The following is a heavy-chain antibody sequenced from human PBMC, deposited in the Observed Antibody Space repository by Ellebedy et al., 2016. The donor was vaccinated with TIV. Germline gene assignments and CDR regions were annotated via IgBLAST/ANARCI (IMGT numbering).Heavy chain of an antibody. Sequence: GESLKISCAASGFTFSYFAMHWVRQAPGKELEWVGIILLDGKSKYYADFVEGRFTLSRDNSKNTVYLQMNSLRVEDTAVYYCARDERFCTRSGCYGGGFDIWGQGTTVTVSS. CDR1: GFTFSYFA. V-gene: IGHV3-30*04. D-gene: IGHD2-8*01. J-gene: IGHJ3*02. CDR2: ILLDGKSK. CDR3: ARDERFCTRSGCYGGGFDI.